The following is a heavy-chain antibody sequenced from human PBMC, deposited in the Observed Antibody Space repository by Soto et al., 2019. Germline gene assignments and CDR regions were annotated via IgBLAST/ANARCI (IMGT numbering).Heavy chain of an antibody. Sequence: ASVKVSCKVSGYTLTDLSMHWVRQAPGKGLEWMGGFDPEDGETIYAQKCQGRVTMTEDTSTGTAYMELSSLRSEDTAVYYWAATMIVVVITGAFDIWGQGTMVTVSS. J-gene: IGHJ3*02. CDR3: AATMIVVVITGAFDI. D-gene: IGHD3-22*01. CDR1: GYTLTDLS. CDR2: FDPEDGET. V-gene: IGHV1-24*01.